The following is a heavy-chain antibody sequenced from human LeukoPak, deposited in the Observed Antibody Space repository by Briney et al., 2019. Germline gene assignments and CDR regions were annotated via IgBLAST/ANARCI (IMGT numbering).Heavy chain of an antibody. CDR1: GGSISSSSYC. CDR3: ARDPRDGYTFDY. CDR2: ICYSGST. Sequence: PSETLSLTCTVSGGSISSSSYCWGWIRQPPVKGLEWIGSICYSGSTYYNPSLKSRVTISEDKSKNQFSLKLNSVTAADTAVYYCARDPRDGYTFDYWGQGTLVTVSS. D-gene: IGHD5-24*01. V-gene: IGHV4-39*07. J-gene: IGHJ4*02.